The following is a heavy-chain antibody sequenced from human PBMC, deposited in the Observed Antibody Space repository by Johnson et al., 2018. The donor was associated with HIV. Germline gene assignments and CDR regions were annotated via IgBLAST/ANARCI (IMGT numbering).Heavy chain of an antibody. CDR1: GFTFSNYG. CDR3: ARVEWELELLGAFDI. Sequence: QMLLVESGGGVVQPGRSLRLSCAASGFTFSNYGMHWVRQAPGKGLEWVAVISYGGNKQYYVDSVEGRFTISRDNSKDTLYLQMNNLTIEDTAVYYCARVEWELELLGAFDIWGQGTMVTVSS. J-gene: IGHJ3*02. D-gene: IGHD1-7*01. CDR2: ISYGGNKQ. V-gene: IGHV3-30*19.